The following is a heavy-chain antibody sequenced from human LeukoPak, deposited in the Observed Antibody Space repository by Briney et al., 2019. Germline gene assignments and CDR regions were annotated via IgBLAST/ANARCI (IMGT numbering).Heavy chain of an antibody. CDR2: IYYSGST. J-gene: IGHJ4*02. CDR3: ARDRGTPDYYDTSGYDY. Sequence: PSETLSHTCTVSGGSISSYYWSWIRQPPGKGLEWIGYIYYSGSTNYNPSLKSRVTISVDTSKNQFSLKLSSVTAADTAVYYCARDRGTPDYYDTSGYDYWGQGTLVTVSS. V-gene: IGHV4-59*12. D-gene: IGHD3-22*01. CDR1: GGSISSYY.